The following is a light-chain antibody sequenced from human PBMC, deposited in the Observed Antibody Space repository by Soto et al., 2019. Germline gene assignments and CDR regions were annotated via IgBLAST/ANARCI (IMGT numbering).Light chain of an antibody. Sequence: EIVMTQSPATLSVSPGERATLSCRASQSVSSNLAWYQQKPGQSPRLLIYGASTRATGIPARFSGSGSGTEFALIISSLQSEDVAVYYCQQYSNWPPAITFGQGTRLEIK. V-gene: IGKV3-15*01. CDR1: QSVSSN. J-gene: IGKJ5*01. CDR3: QQYSNWPPAIT. CDR2: GAS.